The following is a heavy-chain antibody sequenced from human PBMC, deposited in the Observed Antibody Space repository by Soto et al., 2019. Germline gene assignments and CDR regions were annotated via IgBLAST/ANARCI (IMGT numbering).Heavy chain of an antibody. CDR2: INSDGSSI. V-gene: IGHV3-74*01. Sequence: GGSLRLSCATSGFDFSNTWIHWVRQVPGQGLVWVSRINSDGSSIIYADSVKGRFTLSRDNAKNTVHLQMSSLRVEDTAVYYCARTPGRWLQLEYYFDYWGQGTLVTVS. CDR3: ARTPGRWLQLEYYFDY. J-gene: IGHJ4*02. D-gene: IGHD1-1*01. CDR1: GFDFSNTW.